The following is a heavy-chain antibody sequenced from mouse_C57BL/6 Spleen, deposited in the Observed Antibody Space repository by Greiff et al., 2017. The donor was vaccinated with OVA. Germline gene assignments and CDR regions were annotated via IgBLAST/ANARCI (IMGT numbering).Heavy chain of an antibody. J-gene: IGHJ3*01. CDR3: ARSYDYERGRFAY. D-gene: IGHD2-4*01. CDR2: INPGSGGT. CDR1: GYAFTNYL. Sequence: VQLQQSGAELVRPGTSVKVSCKASGYAFTNYLIEWVKQRPGQGLEWIGVINPGSGGTNYNEKFKGKATLTADKSSSTAYMQLSSLTSEDSAVYFCARSYDYERGRFAYWGQGTLVTVSA. V-gene: IGHV1-54*01.